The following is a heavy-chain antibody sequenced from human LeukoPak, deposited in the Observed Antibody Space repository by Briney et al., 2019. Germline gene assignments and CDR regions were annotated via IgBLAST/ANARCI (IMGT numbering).Heavy chain of an antibody. CDR2: IYTSGST. CDR3: LGVRGRGYYYYMDV. CDR1: GGSISSGSYY. V-gene: IGHV4-61*02. D-gene: IGHD3-10*01. Sequence: TSETLSLTCTVSGGSISSGSYYWRWIRQPAGKGLEWIGRIYTSGSTNYNPSLKSRVTISVDTSKNQFSLKLSSVTAADTAVYYCLGVRGRGYYYYMDVWGKGTTVTVSS. J-gene: IGHJ6*03.